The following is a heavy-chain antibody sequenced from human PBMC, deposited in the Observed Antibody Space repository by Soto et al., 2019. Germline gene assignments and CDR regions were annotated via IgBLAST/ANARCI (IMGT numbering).Heavy chain of an antibody. D-gene: IGHD6-6*01. CDR3: ARDHPGGWEYRSGFDH. CDR1: GFTFRYSA. CDR2: ISYDGTNT. J-gene: IGHJ4*02. Sequence: QEHLVESGGGVVRPGRSLRLSCAPSGFTFRYSAMHWVRQAPGTGLEWVAVISYDGTNTYYADSVKGRFTISRDNSINTLFLQMNSLRVEDTGVYYCARDHPGGWEYRSGFDHWGQGTLLTVSS. V-gene: IGHV3-30*01.